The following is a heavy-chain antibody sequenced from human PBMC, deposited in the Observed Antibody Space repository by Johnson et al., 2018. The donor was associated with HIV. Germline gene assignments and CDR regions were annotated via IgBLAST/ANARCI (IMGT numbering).Heavy chain of an antibody. CDR2: INWNGGSI. Sequence: VQLVESGGGVVRPGWSLRLSCAASGFTFDDYGMAWVRQAPGKGLEWVSGINWNGGSIGYADSVKGRFTISRDNAKNSLYLQMNSLRAEDTALYYCAKEESGVNAFDIWGQGTMVTVSS. J-gene: IGHJ3*02. CDR3: AKEESGVNAFDI. CDR1: GFTFDDYG. D-gene: IGHD5-12*01. V-gene: IGHV3-20*04.